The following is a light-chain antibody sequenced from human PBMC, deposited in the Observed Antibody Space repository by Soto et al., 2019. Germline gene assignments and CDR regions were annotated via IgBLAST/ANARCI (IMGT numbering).Light chain of an antibody. CDR1: QSVSSNY. CDR3: QQYGSSPRT. J-gene: IGKJ1*01. Sequence: EIVMTQSTATLSVSPGKRATLSCWASQSVSSNYSAWYQQRPGQPPRLLIYGASSRATGIPDRFSGSGSGTDFTLTISRLEPEDFAVYYCQQYGSSPRTFGQGTKVDIK. V-gene: IGKV3-20*01. CDR2: GAS.